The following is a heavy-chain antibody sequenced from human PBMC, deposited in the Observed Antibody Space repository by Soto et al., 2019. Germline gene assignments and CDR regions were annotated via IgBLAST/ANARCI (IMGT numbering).Heavy chain of an antibody. Sequence: PSETLSLTSDASGYSIGSGYYWGWIRQRPGKGVEWIGSIYHSGTTFYNPSHKSRVTISLDTSKNQFSLKLPSVTAGDTAVDYCSRSLSTISWYAGYWGQGTHVTVS. CDR2: IYHSGTT. J-gene: IGHJ4*02. D-gene: IGHD6-13*01. V-gene: IGHV4-38-2*01. CDR3: SRSLSTISWYAGY. CDR1: GYSIGSGYY.